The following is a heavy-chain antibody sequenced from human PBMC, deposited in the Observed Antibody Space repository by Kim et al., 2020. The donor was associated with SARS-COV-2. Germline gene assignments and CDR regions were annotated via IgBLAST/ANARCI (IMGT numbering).Heavy chain of an antibody. Sequence: GGSLRLSCPASGFTFSSYGMHWVRQAPGKGLEGVAVIWYDGSNKYYADSVKGRFTISRDNSKNTLYLQMNSLRAEDTAVYYCARNKGEQWLGLLDYWGQGTLVTVSS. CDR3: ARNKGEQWLGLLDY. J-gene: IGHJ4*02. V-gene: IGHV3-33*01. CDR2: IWYDGSNK. CDR1: GFTFSSYG. D-gene: IGHD6-19*01.